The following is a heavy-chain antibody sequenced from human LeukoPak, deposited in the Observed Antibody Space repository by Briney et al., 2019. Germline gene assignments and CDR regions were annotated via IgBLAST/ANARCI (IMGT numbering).Heavy chain of an antibody. CDR3: ARDQRYYYYYYMDV. J-gene: IGHJ6*03. D-gene: IGHD6-25*01. CDR1: GGSISSGSYY. CDR2: IYTSGST. Sequence: SQTLSLTCTVSGGSISSGSYYWSWIRQPAGKGLEWIGRIYTSGSTNYNPSLKSRVTISVDTSKNQFSLKLSSVTAADTAVYYCARDQRYYYYYYMDVWGKGTTVTVSS. V-gene: IGHV4-61*02.